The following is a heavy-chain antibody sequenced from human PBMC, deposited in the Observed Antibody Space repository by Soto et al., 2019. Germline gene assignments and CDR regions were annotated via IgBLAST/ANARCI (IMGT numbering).Heavy chain of an antibody. J-gene: IGHJ6*02. D-gene: IGHD1-7*01. Sequence: QVQLVQSGAEVKKPGASVKVSCKASGYTFTSYGISWVRQAPGQGLEWMGWISAYNGNTNYAQKLQGRVTMTTDTSTSTAYMELRSLRSDDTAVYYCARGNWNYIFGLCDYYYGMDVWGQGTTVTVSS. CDR2: ISAYNGNT. CDR1: GYTFTSYG. CDR3: ARGNWNYIFGLCDYYYGMDV. V-gene: IGHV1-18*01.